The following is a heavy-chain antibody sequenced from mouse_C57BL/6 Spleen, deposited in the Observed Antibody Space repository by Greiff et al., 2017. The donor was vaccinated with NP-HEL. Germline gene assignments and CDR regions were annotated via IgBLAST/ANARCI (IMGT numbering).Heavy chain of an antibody. D-gene: IGHD1-1*01. CDR2: ISSGGDYI. J-gene: IGHJ2*01. Sequence: EVKLMESGEGLVKPGGSLKLSCAASGFTFSSYAMSWVRQTPEKRLEWVAYISSGGDYIYYADTVKGRFTISRDNARNTLYLQMSSLKSEDTAMYYCKATVVATMYYFDYWGQGTTLTVSS. CDR3: KATVVATMYYFDY. V-gene: IGHV5-9-1*02. CDR1: GFTFSSYA.